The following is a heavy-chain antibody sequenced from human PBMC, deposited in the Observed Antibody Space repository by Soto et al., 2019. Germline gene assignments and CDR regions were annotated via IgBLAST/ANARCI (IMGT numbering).Heavy chain of an antibody. CDR3: ARTQGYCTTTSCSYGMDV. CDR2: IYTSGST. D-gene: IGHD2-2*01. CDR1: GASVSTHY. V-gene: IGHV4-4*07. J-gene: IGHJ6*02. Sequence: SETLSLTCTVSGASVSTHYWNWIRQPAGKGLEWIGRIYTSGSTNYNASLKSRVTMSVDTSKNQFSLKLSSVTAADSAVYYCARTQGYCTTTSCSYGMDVWGQGTTVTVSS.